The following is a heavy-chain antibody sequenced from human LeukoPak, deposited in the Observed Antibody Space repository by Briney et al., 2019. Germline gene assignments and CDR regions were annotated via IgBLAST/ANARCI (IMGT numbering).Heavy chain of an antibody. V-gene: IGHV3-23*01. J-gene: IGHJ3*02. D-gene: IGHD1-26*01. CDR1: GFTFSSYA. CDR2: ISGSGGST. CDR3: AKEPSEWELLSAFDI. Sequence: SGGSLRLSCAASGFTFSSYAMSWVRQAPGKGLEWVSAISGSGGSTYYADPVKGRFTISRDNSKNTLYLQMNSLRAEDTAVYYCAKEPSEWELLSAFDIWGQGTMVTVSS.